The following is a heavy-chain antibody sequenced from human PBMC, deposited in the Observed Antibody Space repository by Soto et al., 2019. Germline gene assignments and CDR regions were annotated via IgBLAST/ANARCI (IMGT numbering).Heavy chain of an antibody. J-gene: IGHJ4*02. Sequence: PGGSLRLSCAASGFNVGAFAVNWVRQAPGKGLEWVSGISVSDAFIYYADSVRGRFSISRDASENILYLQMNSLRVDDTALYYCTREPVAGINGLDYCGPGPLVTVYS. CDR3: TREPVAGINGLDY. V-gene: IGHV3-23*01. D-gene: IGHD1-20*01. CDR2: ISVSDAFI. CDR1: GFNVGAFA.